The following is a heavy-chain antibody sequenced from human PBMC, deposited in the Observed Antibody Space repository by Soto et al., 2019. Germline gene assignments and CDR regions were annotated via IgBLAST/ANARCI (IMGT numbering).Heavy chain of an antibody. V-gene: IGHV3-53*01. CDR3: ASGENGYNKFYFDF. CDR1: GVSIISHY. J-gene: IGHJ4*02. D-gene: IGHD5-12*01. CDR2: IYAGGST. Sequence: EVQLVESGGGLIRPGGSLRLSCAASGVSIISHYMSWVRQAPGKGLEWISLIYAGGSTFYADSVKGRFTISRDNSKNTLYLQMDSLTAEDTAVYYCASGENGYNKFYFDFWGQGTLVTVSS.